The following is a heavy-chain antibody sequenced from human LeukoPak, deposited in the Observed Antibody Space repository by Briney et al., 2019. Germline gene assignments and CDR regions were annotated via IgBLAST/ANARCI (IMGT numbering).Heavy chain of an antibody. CDR2: INSDGKIR. CDR1: GFTPTTYW. CDR3: VRDAGHDAFDI. J-gene: IGHJ3*02. Sequence: GGSLRLSCAASGFTPTTYWMHWVRQAPGKGLVWVSRINSDGKIRTYADSVKGRLIISGDYAKNTLYLQMNSLRAEDTAVYYCVRDAGHDAFDIWGQGTTVTVSS. V-gene: IGHV3-74*01.